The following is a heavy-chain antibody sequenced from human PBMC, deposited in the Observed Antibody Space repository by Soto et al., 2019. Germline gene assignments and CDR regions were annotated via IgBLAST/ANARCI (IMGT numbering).Heavy chain of an antibody. V-gene: IGHV4-30-2*01. J-gene: IGHJ4*02. CDR3: ARGHLYSSSYGSGSFDY. CDR2: IYHSGST. CDR1: GGSISSGGYS. D-gene: IGHD3-10*01. Sequence: SETLSLTCAVSGGSISSGGYSWSWIRQPPGKGLEWIGSIYHSGSTYYNPSLKSRVTISVDRSKNQFSLKLSSVTAADTAVYYCARGHLYSSSYGSGSFDYWGQGTLVTVSS.